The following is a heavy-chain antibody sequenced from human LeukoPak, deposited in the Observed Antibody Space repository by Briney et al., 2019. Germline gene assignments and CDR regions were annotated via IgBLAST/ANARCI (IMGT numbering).Heavy chain of an antibody. J-gene: IGHJ4*02. Sequence: GGSLRLSYAASGFSLSNYWMNWVRQSPGKGLEWVAYIEQNGIQRSYVDSFNGRFSIPRDSAKNLLFLQMNSLRAEDTAIYYCARRPPPHSGISWLDYWGQGTLVTVSS. CDR1: GFSLSNYW. V-gene: IGHV3-7*01. D-gene: IGHD6-13*01. CDR3: ARRPPPHSGISWLDY. CDR2: IEQNGIQR.